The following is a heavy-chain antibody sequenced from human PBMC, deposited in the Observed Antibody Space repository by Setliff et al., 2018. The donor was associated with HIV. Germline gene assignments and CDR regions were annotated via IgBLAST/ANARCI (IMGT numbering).Heavy chain of an antibody. Sequence: HPGGSLRLSCAASGFTFSSYSLNWVRQAPGKGLEWVSYISSSSSTVFYADSVKGRFTISRDNAKNSLYLQLNSLRPEDTAVYYCARDKDEDYGSTSFDYWGQGILVTVSS. J-gene: IGHJ4*02. CDR2: ISSSSSTV. CDR1: GFTFSSYS. CDR3: ARDKDEDYGSTSFDY. V-gene: IGHV3-48*04. D-gene: IGHD4-17*01.